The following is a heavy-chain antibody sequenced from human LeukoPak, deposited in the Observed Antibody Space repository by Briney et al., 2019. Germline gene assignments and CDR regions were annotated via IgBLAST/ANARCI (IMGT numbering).Heavy chain of an antibody. D-gene: IGHD5-18*01. J-gene: IGHJ3*02. CDR2: INHSGST. V-gene: IGHV4-34*09. CDR3: ARVVDTAMVTYLDAFDI. CDR1: GGSFSGYY. Sequence: SETLSLTCAVYGGSFSGYYWSWIRQPPGKGLEWIGEINHSGSTNYNPSLKSRVTISVDTSKNQFSLKLSSVTAADTAVYYCARVVDTAMVTYLDAFDIWGQGTMVTVSS.